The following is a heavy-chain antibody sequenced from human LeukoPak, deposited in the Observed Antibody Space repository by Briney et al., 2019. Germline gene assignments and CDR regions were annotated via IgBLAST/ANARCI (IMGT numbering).Heavy chain of an antibody. CDR3: AKAVVAAGFDY. CDR2: ISGYNGQT. D-gene: IGHD6-25*01. Sequence: ASVNVSFKPAGYTFTNYVVTWVRQAAGQGLEWMEWISGYNGQTKYAQARQGRVSMTTDTSKSTGYMELTNLRSDDTAVYYCAKAVVAAGFDYWGQRALVTVS. CDR1: GYTFTNYV. V-gene: IGHV1-18*04. J-gene: IGHJ4*02.